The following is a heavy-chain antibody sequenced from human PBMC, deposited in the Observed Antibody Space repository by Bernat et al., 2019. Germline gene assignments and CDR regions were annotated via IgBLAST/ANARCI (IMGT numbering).Heavy chain of an antibody. Sequence: QVQLQQWGAGLLKPSETLSLTCAVYGGSFSGYYWSWIRQPPGKGLEWIGEINHSGSTNYIPSLKSRVTISVDTSKNQFSLELSSVTAADTAVYYCARDLHYYDSSGYWRAFDIWGQGTMVTVSS. J-gene: IGHJ3*02. CDR3: ARDLHYYDSSGYWRAFDI. V-gene: IGHV4-34*01. CDR1: GGSFSGYY. D-gene: IGHD3-22*01. CDR2: INHSGST.